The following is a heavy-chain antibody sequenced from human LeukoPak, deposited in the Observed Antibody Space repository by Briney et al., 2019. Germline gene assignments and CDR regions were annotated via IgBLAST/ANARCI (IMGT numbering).Heavy chain of an antibody. CDR3: ASSSYYYDSSGYYYDY. D-gene: IGHD3-22*01. Sequence: SVKVFCKASGGTFSSYAISWVRQAPGQGLEWMGRIIPIFGTANYAQKFQGRVTITADKSTSTAYMELSSLRSEDTAVYHCASSSYYYDSSGYYYDYWGQGTLVTVSS. CDR1: GGTFSSYA. J-gene: IGHJ4*02. V-gene: IGHV1-69*06. CDR2: IIPIFGTA.